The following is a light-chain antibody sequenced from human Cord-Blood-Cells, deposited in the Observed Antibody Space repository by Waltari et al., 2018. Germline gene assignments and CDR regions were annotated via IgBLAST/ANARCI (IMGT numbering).Light chain of an antibody. CDR2: DVS. CDR1: SSDVGGYNY. Sequence: QSALTQPASVSGSPGQSITISCPGTSSDVGGYNYVSWYQQHPGKATKLMIYDVSNRPSGVSNRFSGSKSGNTASLTISGLQAEDGADYYCSSYTSSSTWVFGGGTKLTVL. CDR3: SSYTSSSTWV. J-gene: IGLJ3*02. V-gene: IGLV2-14*03.